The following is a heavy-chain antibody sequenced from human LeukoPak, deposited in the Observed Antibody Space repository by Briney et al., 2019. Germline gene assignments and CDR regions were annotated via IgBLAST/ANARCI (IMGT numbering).Heavy chain of an antibody. V-gene: IGHV4-39*01. CDR2: IYYSGST. Sequence: SETLSLTCTVSGGSISSSSYYWGWIRQPPGKALEWIGSIYYSGSTYYNPSLKTRVTISVDTSKNQFSLKLSSVTAADTAVYYCARSSYYYGSGSYEMDWFDPWGQGTLVTVSS. J-gene: IGHJ5*02. D-gene: IGHD3-10*01. CDR3: ARSSYYYGSGSYEMDWFDP. CDR1: GGSISSSSYY.